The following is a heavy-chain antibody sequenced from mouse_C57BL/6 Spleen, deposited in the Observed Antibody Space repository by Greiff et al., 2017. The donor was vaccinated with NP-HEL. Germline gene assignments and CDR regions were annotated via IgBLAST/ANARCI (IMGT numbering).Heavy chain of an antibody. CDR1: GYTFTSYW. Sequence: QVQLQQPGAELVKPGASVKLSCKASGYTFTSYWMQWVKQRPGQGLEWIGEIDPSDSYTNYNQKFKGKATLTVDTSSSTAYMQLSSLTSEDSAVYYCARGYGSSPAWFAYWGQGTLVTVSA. CDR2: IDPSDSYT. CDR3: ARGYGSSPAWFAY. J-gene: IGHJ3*01. D-gene: IGHD1-1*01. V-gene: IGHV1-50*01.